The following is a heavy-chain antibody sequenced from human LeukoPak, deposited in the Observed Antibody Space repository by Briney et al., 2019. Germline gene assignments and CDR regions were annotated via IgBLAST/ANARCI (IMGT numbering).Heavy chain of an antibody. D-gene: IGHD3-3*01. CDR3: ARDLNTIFGVVIIFSEEDDY. CDR1: GYTLTELS. V-gene: IGHV1-24*01. J-gene: IGHJ4*02. Sequence: ASVKVSCKVSGYTLTELSMHWVRQAPGKGLEWMGGFDPEDGETIYAQKFQGRVTMTEDTSTDTAYMELSSLRSEDTAVYYCARDLNTIFGVVIIFSEEDDYWGQGTLVTVSS. CDR2: FDPEDGET.